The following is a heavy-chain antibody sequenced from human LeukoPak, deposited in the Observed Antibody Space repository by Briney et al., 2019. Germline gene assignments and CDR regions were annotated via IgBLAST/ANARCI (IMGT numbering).Heavy chain of an antibody. J-gene: IGHJ5*02. CDR2: INHSGST. V-gene: IGHV4-39*07. D-gene: IGHD3-3*01. Sequence: SETLSLTCTVSGGSISSSSYYWGWIRQPPGKGLEWIGEINHSGSTNYNPSLKSRVTISVDTSKNQFSLKLSSVTAADTAVYYCARGVAAGYYDFWSGYYGINWFDPWGQGTLVTVSS. CDR1: GGSISSSSYY. CDR3: ARGVAAGYYDFWSGYYGINWFDP.